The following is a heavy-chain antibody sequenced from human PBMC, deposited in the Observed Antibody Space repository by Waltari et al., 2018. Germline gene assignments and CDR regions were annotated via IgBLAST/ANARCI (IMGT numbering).Heavy chain of an antibody. V-gene: IGHV1-3*01. D-gene: IGHD6-19*01. CDR2: INAGNGNT. CDR3: ARGGIAVAGTLFFDY. J-gene: IGHJ4*02. CDR1: GYTFTSYA. Sequence: QVQLVQSGAEVKKPGASVKVSCKASGYTFTSYAMHWVRQAPGQRLEWMGWINAGNGNTKYSQKFQGRVTITRDTSASTAYMELSSLRSEDTAVYYCARGGIAVAGTLFFDYWGQGTLVTVSS.